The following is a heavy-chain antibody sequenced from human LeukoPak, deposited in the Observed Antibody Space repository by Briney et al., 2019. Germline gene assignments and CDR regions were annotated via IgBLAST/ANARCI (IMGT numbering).Heavy chain of an antibody. Sequence: GGSLRLSCAASGFTFSSYWMSWVRQAPGKGLEWVANIKQDGSEKYYVDSVKGRFTISRDNAKNSLYLQMNSLRAEDTAVYYCARSLVEYQLLWGLYYYYGMDVWGQGTTVTVSS. V-gene: IGHV3-7*03. CDR2: IKQDGSEK. J-gene: IGHJ6*02. CDR3: ARSLVEYQLLWGLYYYYGMDV. CDR1: GFTFSSYW. D-gene: IGHD2-2*01.